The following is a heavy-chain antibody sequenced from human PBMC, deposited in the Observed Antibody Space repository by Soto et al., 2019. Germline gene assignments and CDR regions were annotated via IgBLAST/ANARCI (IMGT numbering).Heavy chain of an antibody. Sequence: EVQLVESGGGLVQPGGSLRLSCAVSGFTFSSFWMHWVRQAPGEGLVWVSRINTDGSSTSYADSVKGRFTISRDNAKNTLYLQMNSQRVEDTAMYDGAKRGVYTFGLSYWGQGTLVTVSS. D-gene: IGHD5-18*01. CDR3: AKRGVYTFGLSY. CDR1: GFTFSSFW. CDR2: INTDGSST. V-gene: IGHV3-74*01. J-gene: IGHJ4*02.